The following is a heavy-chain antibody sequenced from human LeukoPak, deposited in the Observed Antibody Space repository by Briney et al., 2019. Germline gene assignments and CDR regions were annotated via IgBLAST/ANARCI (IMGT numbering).Heavy chain of an antibody. D-gene: IGHD3-9*01. CDR1: GYTFTNYG. V-gene: IGHV1-18*04. Sequence: ASVKGSCTASGYTFTNYGITWVRQAPGQGLERRGWISAHNANTNYAQKFQSRATMTTDTSTSTVYMELRSLRSDDTAIYYCARTDYDILTGARMDVWGKGTTVTVSS. CDR2: ISAHNANT. J-gene: IGHJ6*04. CDR3: ARTDYDILTGARMDV.